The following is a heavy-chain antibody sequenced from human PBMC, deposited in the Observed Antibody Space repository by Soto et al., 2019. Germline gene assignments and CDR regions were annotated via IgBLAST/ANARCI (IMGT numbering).Heavy chain of an antibody. D-gene: IGHD3-10*01. CDR3: ARELLWFGQLRGWFEP. CDR2: IYQSGST. V-gene: IGHV4-38-2*02. J-gene: IGHJ5*02. Sequence: PSETLSLTCAVSCYSISSGYYWGWIRQPPGKGLEWIGSIYQSGSTYYNPSLKSRVTISVDTSKNQFSLKLSSVTAADTAVYYCARELLWFGQLRGWFEPCGQGTLVTVSS. CDR1: CYSISSGYY.